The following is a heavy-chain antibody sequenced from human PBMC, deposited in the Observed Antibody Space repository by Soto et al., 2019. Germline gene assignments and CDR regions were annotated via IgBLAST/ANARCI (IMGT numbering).Heavy chain of an antibody. CDR2: IIPILGIA. D-gene: IGHD5-18*01. V-gene: IGHV1-69*02. CDR3: ARAISGYSYGYYWFDP. Sequence: QVQLVQSGAEVKKPGSSVKVSCKASGGTFSSYTISWVRQAPGQGLEWMGRIIPILGIANYAQKFQGRVTITADKSTSTAYMELSSLRSEDTAVYYCARAISGYSYGYYWFDPWGQGTLVTVSS. J-gene: IGHJ5*02. CDR1: GGTFSSYT.